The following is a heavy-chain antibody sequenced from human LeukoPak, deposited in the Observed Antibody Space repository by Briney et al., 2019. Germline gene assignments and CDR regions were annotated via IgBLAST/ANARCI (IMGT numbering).Heavy chain of an antibody. Sequence: SETLSLTCTVSGGSISSYYWSWLRQPPGKGLEWIGYIYYSGSTNYDPSLKSRVTISVDTSKNQFSLKLSSVTAADTAVYYCARRAMVLESYYYYYYGMDVWGQGTTVTVSS. V-gene: IGHV4-59*08. CDR3: ARRAMVLESYYYYYYGMDV. CDR1: GGSISSYY. CDR2: IYYSGST. D-gene: IGHD3-10*01. J-gene: IGHJ6*02.